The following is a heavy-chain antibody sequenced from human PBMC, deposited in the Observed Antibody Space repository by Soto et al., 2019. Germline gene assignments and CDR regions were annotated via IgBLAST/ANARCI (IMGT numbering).Heavy chain of an antibody. D-gene: IGHD3-10*01. CDR2: SDSNGGT. CDR3: VRQGFGRLHGLVDV. CDR1: DDSSSNYK. J-gene: IGHJ6*02. Sequence: QVQLQESGPGLVKPSETLSLTCTVSDDSSSNYKWSWIRQPPGRRLGRIGYSDSNGGTSYNPSLQSRVTISIDTSTKQFFLKLSSVTAADTAVYYCVRQGFGRLHGLVDVWGQGTTVTVSS. V-gene: IGHV4-59*08.